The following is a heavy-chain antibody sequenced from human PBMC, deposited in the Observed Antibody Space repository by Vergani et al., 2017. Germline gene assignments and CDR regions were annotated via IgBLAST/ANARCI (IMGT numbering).Heavy chain of an antibody. CDR1: GYTFTSYY. V-gene: IGHV1-46*01. CDR3: ARDTRGGDYYYYYYMDV. J-gene: IGHJ6*03. CDR2: INPSGGRT. Sequence: QVQLVQSGAEVKKPGASVKVSCKASGYTFTSYYMHWVRQAPGQGLEWMGIINPSGGRTSYAQKFQGRVTMTRDTSTSTVYMELSSLRSEDTAVYYCARDTRGGDYYYYYYMDVWGKGTTVTVSS. D-gene: IGHD1-26*01.